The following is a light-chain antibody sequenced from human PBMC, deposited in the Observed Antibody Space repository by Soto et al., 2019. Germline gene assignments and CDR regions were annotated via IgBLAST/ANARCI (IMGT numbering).Light chain of an antibody. Sequence: DIQMTQSPSSLSASVGDRVTITCRASQSISNYLNWYQQKPGRAPTLLIYAASTLQSGVPSRFSGSGSGTDFTVTISSLQPEDFATYYCQQSYSTPYIFGQGTKVEIK. CDR2: AAS. CDR1: QSISNY. J-gene: IGKJ2*01. CDR3: QQSYSTPYI. V-gene: IGKV1-39*01.